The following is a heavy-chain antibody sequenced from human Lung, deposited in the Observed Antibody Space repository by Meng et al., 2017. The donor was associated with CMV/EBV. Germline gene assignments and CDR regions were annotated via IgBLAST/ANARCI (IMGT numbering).Heavy chain of an antibody. D-gene: IGHD4-17*01. Sequence: QVQLVQSGAEVKKPGASVKVSCKASGYTFTSYGISWVRQAPGQGLEWVGWISAENGNTNYAQKFQGRVTLTTDTSTKTAYMDLRGLRSDDSAVYYCARAGAAVTTHFDFWGRGTLVTVSS. CDR1: GYTFTSYG. V-gene: IGHV1-18*01. CDR2: ISAENGNT. CDR3: ARAGAAVTTHFDF. J-gene: IGHJ4*02.